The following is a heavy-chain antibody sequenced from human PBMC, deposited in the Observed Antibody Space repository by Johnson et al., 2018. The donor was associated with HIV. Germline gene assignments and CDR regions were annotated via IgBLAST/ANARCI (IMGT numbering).Heavy chain of an antibody. CDR2: IWYDGSNK. V-gene: IGHV3-33*06. J-gene: IGHJ3*02. CDR3: AKDKMYSYSSGSKEGGVAFDI. D-gene: IGHD3-22*01. Sequence: QMLLVESGGGVVQPGRSLRLSCAASGFTFSSYGMHWVRQAPGKGLEWVAVIWYDGSNKYYADSVKGRLIISRDNSKNTLYLQINSLRAEDTAVYYCAKDKMYSYSSGSKEGGVAFDIWCQGTMVTVSS. CDR1: GFTFSSYG.